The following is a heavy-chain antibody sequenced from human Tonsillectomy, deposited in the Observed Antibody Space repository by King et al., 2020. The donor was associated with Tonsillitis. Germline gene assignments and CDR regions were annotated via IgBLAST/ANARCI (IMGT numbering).Heavy chain of an antibody. V-gene: IGHV3-23*04. Sequence: VQLVESGGGLVQPGGSLRLSCAASGFTFSSYAMSWVRQAPGKGLEWVSGISGSGESSYYADSVKGRFTISRDNSKNTLYLQMNSLRAEDTAVYYCARYEGYYDGRGYYFFPWVYWGQGTLVTVSS. CDR3: ARYEGYYDGRGYYFFPWVY. CDR1: GFTFSSYA. D-gene: IGHD3-22*01. J-gene: IGHJ4*02. CDR2: ISGSGESS.